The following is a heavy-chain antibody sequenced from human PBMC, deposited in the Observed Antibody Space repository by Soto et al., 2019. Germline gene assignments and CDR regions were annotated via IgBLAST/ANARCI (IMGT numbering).Heavy chain of an antibody. J-gene: IGHJ6*02. V-gene: IGHV3-23*01. CDR3: AKHRQYSSAGGYGMDV. CDR2: ISGSGGST. Sequence: GGSLRLSCAASGFTFSSYAMSWVRQAPGKGLEWVSAISGSGGSTYYADSVKGRFTISRDNSKNTLYLQMNSLRAEDTAVYYCAKHRQYSSAGGYGMDVWGQGTTVTVSS. D-gene: IGHD6-19*01. CDR1: GFTFSSYA.